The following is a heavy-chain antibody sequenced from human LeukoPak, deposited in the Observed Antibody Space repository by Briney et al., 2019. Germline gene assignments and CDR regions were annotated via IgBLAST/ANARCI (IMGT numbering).Heavy chain of an antibody. CDR2: ISWNSGSI. J-gene: IGHJ4*02. V-gene: IGHV3-9*01. CDR1: GFTFDDYA. Sequence: GGSLRLSCAASGFTFDDYAMHWVRQAPGKGLEWVSGISWNSGSIGYADSVEGRFTISRDSAKNSLYLQMNSLRAEDTALYYCVVAGSTALLYYFDYWGQGTLVTVSS. D-gene: IGHD6-19*01. CDR3: VVAGSTALLYYFDY.